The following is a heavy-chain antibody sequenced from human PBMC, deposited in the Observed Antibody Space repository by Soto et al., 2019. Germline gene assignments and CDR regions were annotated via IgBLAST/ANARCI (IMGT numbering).Heavy chain of an antibody. V-gene: IGHV1-69*01. CDR3: ARPXXXXNYYYGM. CDR2: TIPMFGTP. Sequence: QVQLVQSGAEMQQPGASVRVSCKASGGTFSKYAFSWVRQAPGQGLEWLGGTIPMFGTPNYAQKFQGRVAISAXESTATVYMEXXXXXXXDTAVYFCARPXXXXNYYYGM. CDR1: GGTFSKYA. J-gene: IGHJ6*01.